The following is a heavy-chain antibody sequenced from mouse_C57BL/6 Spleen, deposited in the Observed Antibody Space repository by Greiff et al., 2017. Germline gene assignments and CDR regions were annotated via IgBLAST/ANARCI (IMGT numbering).Heavy chain of an antibody. Sequence: QVQLQQPGAELVKPGASVKLSCKASGYTFTSYWMHWVKQRPGQGLEWIGMIHPNSGSTNYNEKFKSKATLTVDKSSSTAYMQLSSLTSEDYAVXYCARSFDCNYGRGYAMDYWGQGTSVTVSS. J-gene: IGHJ4*01. V-gene: IGHV1-64*01. D-gene: IGHD2-1*01. CDR2: IHPNSGST. CDR1: GYTFTSYW. CDR3: ARSFDCNYGRGYAMDY.